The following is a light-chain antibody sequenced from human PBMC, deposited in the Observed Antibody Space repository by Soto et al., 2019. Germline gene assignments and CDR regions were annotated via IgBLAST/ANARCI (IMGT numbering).Light chain of an antibody. J-gene: IGKJ4*01. Sequence: EIVMTQSPDTLSVSPGERVTLSCRASQSVSSDLAWYQQKPGQAPRLLIYGASTRATDVAARFSGSGSGTDFTLTISSLQSEDFAVYYCQQYGSSPPLTFGGGTKVEIK. CDR1: QSVSSD. CDR2: GAS. CDR3: QQYGSSPPLT. V-gene: IGKV3-15*01.